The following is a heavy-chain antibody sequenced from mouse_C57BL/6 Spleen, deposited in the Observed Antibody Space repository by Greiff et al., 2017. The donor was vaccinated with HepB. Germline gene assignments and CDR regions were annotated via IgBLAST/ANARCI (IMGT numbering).Heavy chain of an antibody. CDR3: ARYGNYGNAVDY. J-gene: IGHJ4*01. D-gene: IGHD2-1*01. V-gene: IGHV5-17*01. CDR2: ISSGSSTI. Sequence: EVNVVESGGGLVKPGGSLKLSCAASGFTFSDYGMHWVRQAPEKGLEWVAYISSGSSTIYYADTLKGRFTISRDNAKNTLFLQLTSLRSEDTAMYYCARYGNYGNAVDYWGQGTSVTVSS. CDR1: GFTFSDYG.